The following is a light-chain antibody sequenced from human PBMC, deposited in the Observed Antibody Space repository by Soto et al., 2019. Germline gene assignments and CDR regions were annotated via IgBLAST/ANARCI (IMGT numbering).Light chain of an antibody. CDR2: EVS. V-gene: IGLV2-14*01. J-gene: IGLJ1*01. CDR3: SSYTSSSTPLYV. Sequence: QSALTQPASVSGSPGQSITISCTGTSSDVGGYNYVSWYQQHPGKAPKLMIHEVSNRPSGVSNRFSGSKSGNTASLTISGLQAEDEADYYCSSYTSSSTPLYVFGTGTKLTVL. CDR1: SSDVGGYNY.